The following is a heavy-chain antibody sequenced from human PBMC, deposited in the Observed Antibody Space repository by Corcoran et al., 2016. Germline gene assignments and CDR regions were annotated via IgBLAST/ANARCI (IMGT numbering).Heavy chain of an antibody. D-gene: IGHD6-6*01. J-gene: IGHJ6*02. V-gene: IGHV4-34*01. CDR2: INHRGTT. Sequence: QVQLQQWGAGLLKPSETLSLTCAVYGGSFSGYYWNWIRQPPGKGLEWIGEINHRGTTNYNPSLKSRVTISIDTSKNQFSLKLSSVTAADTAVYYCARGNPIAARPGNYYYVMDVWGQGTTVTVSS. CDR1: GGSFSGYY. CDR3: ARGNPIAARPGNYYYVMDV.